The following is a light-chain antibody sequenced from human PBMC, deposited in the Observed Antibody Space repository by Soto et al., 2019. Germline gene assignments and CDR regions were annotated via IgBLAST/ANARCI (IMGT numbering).Light chain of an antibody. CDR1: SSNIGNND. Sequence: QSVLTQPPSVSAAPGQKVTISCSGSSSNIGNNDVSWYQQLPGTAPKLLIYDNNKRPSGIPDRFTGSKSGTSATLGITGLQTGDEAEYYCGTWDSSLSAGYVFGTGTKVTVL. V-gene: IGLV1-51*01. CDR3: GTWDSSLSAGYV. CDR2: DNN. J-gene: IGLJ1*01.